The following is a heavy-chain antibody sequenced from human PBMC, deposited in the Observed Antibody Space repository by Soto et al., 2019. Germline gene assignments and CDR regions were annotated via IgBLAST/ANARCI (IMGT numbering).Heavy chain of an antibody. CDR3: VNLLTGGSFDS. CDR1: GFSLSSSGVG. Sequence: SGPTLVNPTETLTLTCTLSGFSLSSSGVGVAWIRQPPGKPLGWLALIYWDDDKYTSPSLKSRLTITKDTSKNQVVLLMTNMDPVDTAKYFCVNLLTGGSFDSWGQGTLVTV. J-gene: IGHJ4*02. CDR2: IYWDDDK. V-gene: IGHV2-5*02. D-gene: IGHD3-16*01.